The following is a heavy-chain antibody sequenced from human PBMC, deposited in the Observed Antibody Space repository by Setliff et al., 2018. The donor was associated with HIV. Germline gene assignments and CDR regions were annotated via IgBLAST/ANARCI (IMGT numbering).Heavy chain of an antibody. D-gene: IGHD6-13*01. CDR1: GYTFSAYY. CDR3: ASSYSSSWSYFDY. Sequence: ASVKVSCKVSGYTFSAYYLHWVRRAPGQGLEWMGWISPYNGDTRYAQTFQGRVTMTWDTSISTAYMEMSRLRPDDTAVYYCASSYSSSWSYFDYWGQGTLVTVSS. J-gene: IGHJ4*02. V-gene: IGHV1-2*02. CDR2: ISPYNGDT.